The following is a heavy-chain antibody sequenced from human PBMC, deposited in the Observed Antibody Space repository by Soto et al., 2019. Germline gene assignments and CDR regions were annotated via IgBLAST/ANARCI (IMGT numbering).Heavy chain of an antibody. D-gene: IGHD3-22*01. CDR1: GVSISSNNW. CDR2: MYHTGST. J-gene: IGHJ4*02. V-gene: IGHV4-4*02. Sequence: QVQLQESGPGLVKPSGTLSLTCAVSGVSISSNNWWSWVRQPPGKGLEWIGEMYHTGSTNYNPSPKSRGTISVDKSKNHFSLELNSVTAADTAVYYCARSSRYQYDSSEGNFDYWGQGTLVTVSS. CDR3: ARSSRYQYDSSEGNFDY.